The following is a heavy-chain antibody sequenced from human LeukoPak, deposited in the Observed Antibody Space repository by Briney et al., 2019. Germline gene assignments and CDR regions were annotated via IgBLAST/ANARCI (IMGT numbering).Heavy chain of an antibody. J-gene: IGHJ6*03. CDR1: GFTFSSYW. CDR2: INSDGSST. D-gene: IGHD3-10*01. V-gene: IGHV3-74*01. Sequence: QTGGSLRLSCAASGFTFSSYWMHWVRQAPGKGLVWVSRINSDGSSTSYADSVKGRFTISRDNAKNTLYLQMNSLRAEDTAVYYCARGPYASGTYGRRGWVHYMDVWGKGTTVTISS. CDR3: ARGPYASGTYGRRGWVHYMDV.